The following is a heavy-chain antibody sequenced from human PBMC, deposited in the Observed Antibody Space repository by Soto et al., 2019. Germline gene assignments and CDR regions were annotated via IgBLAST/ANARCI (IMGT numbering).Heavy chain of an antibody. CDR3: AHPFGVTSWPNDAFDV. D-gene: IGHD3-16*01. CDR1: GFSFSTDREG. V-gene: IGHV2-5*02. Sequence: HITLKESGPTLVKPTQTLTLTCIFSGFSFSTDREGVGWIRQPPGKPMEWLALIYWDDDTRYRPSLKSRLTITKDSSKNQVVLTMTNMDPLDTATYYCAHPFGVTSWPNDAFDVWGQGTVVTVSS. CDR2: IYWDDDT. J-gene: IGHJ3*01.